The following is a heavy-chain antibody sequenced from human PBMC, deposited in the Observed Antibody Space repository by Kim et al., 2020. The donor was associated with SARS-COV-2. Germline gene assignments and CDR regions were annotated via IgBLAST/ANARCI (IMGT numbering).Heavy chain of an antibody. CDR1: GFTFDDYA. J-gene: IGHJ4*02. V-gene: IGHV3-9*01. CDR3: AKSGWLSYYDSSGYSDLYYFDY. CDR2: ISWNSGSI. Sequence: GGSLRLSCAASGFTFDDYAMHWVRQAPGKGLEWVSGISWNSGSIGYADSVKGRFTISRDNAKNSLYLQMNSLRAEDTALYYCAKSGWLSYYDSSGYSDLYYFDYWGQGTLVTVSS. D-gene: IGHD3-22*01.